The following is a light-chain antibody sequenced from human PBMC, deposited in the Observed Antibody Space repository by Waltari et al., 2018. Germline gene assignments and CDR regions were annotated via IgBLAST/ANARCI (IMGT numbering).Light chain of an antibody. CDR1: RAIASN. V-gene: IGKV3-15*01. Sequence: EIVMTQSPATLSVSPGGGATLSCRASRAIASNVAWYQQKPGQPLRLLISDASTRATGIPERFSGSWSGTEFTLTISSLQSEDSAVYFCQQFNTRYSFGQGTKLEI. J-gene: IGKJ2*01. CDR3: QQFNTRYS. CDR2: DAS.